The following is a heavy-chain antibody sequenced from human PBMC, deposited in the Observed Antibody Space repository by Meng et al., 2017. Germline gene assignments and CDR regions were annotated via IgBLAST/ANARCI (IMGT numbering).Heavy chain of an antibody. CDR1: GGSISSGSYY. CDR2: IYTSGST. D-gene: IGHD1-26*01. J-gene: IGHJ4*02. CDR3: ARDRSYTVFDY. V-gene: IGHV4-61*02. Sequence: LRLSCTGSGGSISSGSYYWSWIRQPAGKGLEWIGRIYTSGSTNYNPSLKSRVTISVDTSKNQFSLKLSSVTAADTAVYYCARDRSYTVFDYWGQGTLVTVSS.